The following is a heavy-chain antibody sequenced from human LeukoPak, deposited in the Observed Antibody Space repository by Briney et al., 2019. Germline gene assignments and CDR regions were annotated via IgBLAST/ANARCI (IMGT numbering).Heavy chain of an antibody. CDR1: GFTFSSYA. J-gene: IGHJ6*02. Sequence: PGGSLRLSCAASGFTFSSYAMSWVRQAPGKGLEWVSAISGSGGSTYYADSVKGRFTISRDNSKNTLYLQMNSLRAEDTAVYYCAKPVDRKQLVFYYYYGMDVWGQGTTVTVSS. D-gene: IGHD6-13*01. CDR3: AKPVDRKQLVFYYYYGMDV. V-gene: IGHV3-23*01. CDR2: ISGSGGST.